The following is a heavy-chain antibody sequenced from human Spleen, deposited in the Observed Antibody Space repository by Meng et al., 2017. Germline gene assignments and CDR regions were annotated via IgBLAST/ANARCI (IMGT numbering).Heavy chain of an antibody. Sequence: VEVVQDGVAGKKTGAEVMVLCKTVVYIFINYFMQWVRQAPGKGREWRGRINPSGGSTTYAQTLQGRVTMTRDTSTSTVYMELSSLRSEDTAVYYCARVEGDSTNWDPKFDFWGQGTLVTVSS. D-gene: IGHD6-13*01. J-gene: IGHJ4*02. CDR1: VYIFINYF. CDR3: ARVEGDSTNWDPKFDF. CDR2: INPSGGST. V-gene: IGHV1-46*01.